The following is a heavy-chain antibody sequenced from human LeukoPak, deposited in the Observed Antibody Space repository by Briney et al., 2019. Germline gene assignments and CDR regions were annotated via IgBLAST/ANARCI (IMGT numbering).Heavy chain of an antibody. D-gene: IGHD2-15*01. CDR2: INPNNGGT. Sequence: ASVKVSCKASGFTFTVYNIHWVRQGPGQGLEWMGWINPNNGGTNYAQKFQGRVTMTRDTSISTAYMELSRLRSDDTAVYYCARGLSGPYYYYYMDVWGKGTTVTVSS. CDR1: GFTFTVYN. CDR3: ARGLSGPYYYYYMDV. V-gene: IGHV1-2*02. J-gene: IGHJ6*03.